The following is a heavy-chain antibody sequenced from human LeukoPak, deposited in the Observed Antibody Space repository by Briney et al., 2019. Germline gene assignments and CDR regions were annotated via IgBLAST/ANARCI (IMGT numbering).Heavy chain of an antibody. V-gene: IGHV3-48*01. CDR2: ISSGSSTI. J-gene: IGHJ3*02. CDR3: ARDGGGPDAFDI. Sequence: GGSLRLSCAASGFTFSINSMNWVRQAPGKGLEWVSYISSGSSTIYYADSVEGRFTTSRDNAANSLYLQMNSLRAEDTAVYYCARDGGGPDAFDIWGQGTMVTVSS. CDR1: GFTFSINS.